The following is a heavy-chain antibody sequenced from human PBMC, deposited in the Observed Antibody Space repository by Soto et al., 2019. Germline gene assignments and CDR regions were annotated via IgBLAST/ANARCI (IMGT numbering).Heavy chain of an antibody. D-gene: IGHD6-13*01. CDR1: GYSFTSYW. CDR3: ARGAAYYYYGMDV. J-gene: IGHJ6*02. Sequence: LGESLKISCEGSGYSFTSYWIGWVRQMPGKGLEWMRIIYPGDSDTRYSPSFQGQVTISADKSISTAYLQWSSLKASDTAMYYCARGAAYYYYGMDVWGQGTTVTVSS. V-gene: IGHV5-51*01. CDR2: IYPGDSDT.